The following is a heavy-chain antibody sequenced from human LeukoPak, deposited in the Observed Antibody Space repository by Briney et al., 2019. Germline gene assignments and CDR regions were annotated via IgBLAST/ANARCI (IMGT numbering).Heavy chain of an antibody. CDR3: AREAYYYDSSGLNGNAFDI. Sequence: KASETLSLTCTVSGGSISSGRYYWSWIRQPAGKGLEWIGRIYTSGSTNYNPSLKSRVTISVDTSKNQFSLKLSSVTAADTAVYYCAREAYYYDSSGLNGNAFDIWGQGTMVTVSS. J-gene: IGHJ3*02. D-gene: IGHD3-22*01. V-gene: IGHV4-61*02. CDR2: IYTSGST. CDR1: GGSISSGRYY.